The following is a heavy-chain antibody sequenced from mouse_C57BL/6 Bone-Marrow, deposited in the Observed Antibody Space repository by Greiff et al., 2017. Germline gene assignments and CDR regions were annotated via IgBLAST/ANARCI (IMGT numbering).Heavy chain of an antibody. Sequence: VQLQQPGAELVRPGSSVKLSCKASGYTFTSYWMHWVKQRPIQGLEWIGNIDPSDSETHYNQKFKDKATLTVDKSSSTAYMQLSSLTSEDSAVYYCARAGGYYAMDYWGKGTSVTVSS. CDR1: GYTFTSYW. CDR2: IDPSDSET. V-gene: IGHV1-52*01. J-gene: IGHJ4*01. D-gene: IGHD4-1*01. CDR3: ARAGGYYAMDY.